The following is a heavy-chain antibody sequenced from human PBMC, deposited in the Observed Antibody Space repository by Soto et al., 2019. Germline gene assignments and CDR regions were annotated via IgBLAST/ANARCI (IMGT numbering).Heavy chain of an antibody. J-gene: IGHJ4*02. CDR2: IIPIFGTA. CDR3: ARDGGRHSGGIDY. Sequence: QVQLVKSGAEVKKTGSSVKVSCKASGGTFSSSSINWVRQAPGQGLEWMGEIIPIFGTANYAQKFQGRVTITADESTSTAYMELSSLRSEDTAVYYCARDGGRHSGGIDYWGQGTLVTVSS. V-gene: IGHV1-69*01. CDR1: GGTFSSSS. D-gene: IGHD1-26*01.